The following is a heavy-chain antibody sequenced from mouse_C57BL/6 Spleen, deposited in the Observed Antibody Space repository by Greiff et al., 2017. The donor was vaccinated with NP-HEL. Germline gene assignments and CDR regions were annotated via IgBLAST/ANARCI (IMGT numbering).Heavy chain of an antibody. Sequence: VQLQQSGAELVKPGASVKLSCKASGYTFTSYWMQWVKQRPGQGLEWIGEIDPSDSYTNYNQKFKGKATLTVDTSSSTAYMQLSSLTSEDSAVYYCARYGSSYNWYFDVWGTGTTVTVSS. V-gene: IGHV1-50*01. D-gene: IGHD1-1*01. CDR1: GYTFTSYW. CDR2: IDPSDSYT. J-gene: IGHJ1*03. CDR3: ARYGSSYNWYFDV.